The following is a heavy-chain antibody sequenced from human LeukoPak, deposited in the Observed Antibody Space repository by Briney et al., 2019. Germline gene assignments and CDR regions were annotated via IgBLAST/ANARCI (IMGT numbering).Heavy chain of an antibody. V-gene: IGHV4-31*03. J-gene: IGHJ4*02. CDR2: IYYSGST. CDR1: GGSISSGGYY. D-gene: IGHD6-13*01. CDR3: ARDPGRYSSSWSTARYYFDY. Sequence: SQTLSLTCTVSGGSISSGGYYCSWIRQHPGKGLEWIGYIYYSGSTYYNPSLKSRVTISVDTSKNQFSLKLSSVTAADTAVYYCARDPGRYSSSWSTARYYFDYWGQGTLVTVSS.